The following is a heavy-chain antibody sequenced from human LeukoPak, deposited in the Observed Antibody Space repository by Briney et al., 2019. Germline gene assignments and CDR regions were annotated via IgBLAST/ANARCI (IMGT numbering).Heavy chain of an antibody. V-gene: IGHV5-51*01. Sequence: GESLKISCKGSGYSFTSYWIGWVRQMPGKGLEWMGIIYPGDSDTRYSPSFQGQVTISADKSISTAYLQWSSLKASDTAMYYCARQGDYGDQGYYYGMDVWGQGTTVTVSS. D-gene: IGHD4-17*01. CDR3: ARQGDYGDQGYYYGMDV. CDR1: GYSFTSYW. CDR2: IYPGDSDT. J-gene: IGHJ6*02.